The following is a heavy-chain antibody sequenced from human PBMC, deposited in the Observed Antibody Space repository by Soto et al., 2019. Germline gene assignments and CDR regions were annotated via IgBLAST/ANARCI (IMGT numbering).Heavy chain of an antibody. Sequence: SETLSLTCTVAGGSIYTYCWTWLRQPAGKGLEWIGHIYSSGSANYNPPLKSRASMSVDTSKNQFSLQLNSVTAADTAVYYCAAIVGATDYWGQGALLPVSS. V-gene: IGHV4-4*07. CDR3: AAIVGATDY. CDR2: IYSSGSA. CDR1: GGSIYTYC. J-gene: IGHJ4*02. D-gene: IGHD1-26*01.